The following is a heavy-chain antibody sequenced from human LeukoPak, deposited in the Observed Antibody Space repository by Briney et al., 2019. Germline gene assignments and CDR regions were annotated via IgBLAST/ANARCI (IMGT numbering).Heavy chain of an antibody. J-gene: IGHJ5*02. CDR1: GYTFTGYY. V-gene: IGHV1-2*02. CDR2: INPNSGGT. Sequence: ASVKVSCKASGYTFTGYYMHWVRQAPGQGLEWMGWINPNSGGTNYAQEFQGRVTMTRDTSISTAYMELSRLKSDDTAVYYCAREPFDILTGYYNEGGSFYDPWGQGTLVTVSS. D-gene: IGHD3-9*01. CDR3: AREPFDILTGYYNEGGSFYDP.